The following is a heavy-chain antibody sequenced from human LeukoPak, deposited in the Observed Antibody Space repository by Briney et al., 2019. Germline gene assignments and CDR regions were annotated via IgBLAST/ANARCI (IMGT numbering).Heavy chain of an antibody. J-gene: IGHJ6*03. CDR1: GGSISSYY. D-gene: IGHD4-17*01. V-gene: IGHV4-59*01. Sequence: SETLSLTCTVSGGSISSYYWSWIRQPPGKGLEWIGYIYYSGSTNYNPSLKSRVTISVDTSKNQFSLKLSSVTAADTAVYYCARWTVTRDKANYYYYYMDVWGKGTTVTVSS. CDR2: IYYSGST. CDR3: ARWTVTRDKANYYYYYMDV.